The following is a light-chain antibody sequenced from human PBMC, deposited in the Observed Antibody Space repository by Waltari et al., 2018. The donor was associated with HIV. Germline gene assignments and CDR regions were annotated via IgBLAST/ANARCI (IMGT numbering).Light chain of an antibody. Sequence: FVLTQPHSVSESPGKTVTISCTRNSGNIATNYVQWYQQRPGSSPTTVIYEDNQRPSGVPDRFSGSIDSSSNSAAPTISGLETDDEADYYCQSYDNNDVIFGGGTRLTVL. CDR2: EDN. CDR3: QSYDNNDVI. CDR1: SGNIATNY. V-gene: IGLV6-57*01. J-gene: IGLJ2*01.